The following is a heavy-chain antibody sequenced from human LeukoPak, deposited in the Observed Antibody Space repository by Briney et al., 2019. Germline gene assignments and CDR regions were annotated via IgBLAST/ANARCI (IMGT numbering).Heavy chain of an antibody. V-gene: IGHV3-53*01. CDR3: TSSSPNYGSGSYYNY. CDR2: IFGGGGT. D-gene: IGHD3-10*01. Sequence: GGSLRLSCAASGFSVSRNFMTWVRQAPGKGLEWVSLIFGGGGTFYPDSVKGRFTISRDNSKNTLYLQMNSLRAEDTAMYYCTSSSPNYGSGSYYNYWGRGTLVTVPP. CDR1: GFSVSRNF. J-gene: IGHJ4*02.